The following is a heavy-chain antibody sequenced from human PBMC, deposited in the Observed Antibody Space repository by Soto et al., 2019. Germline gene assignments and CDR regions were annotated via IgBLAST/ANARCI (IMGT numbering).Heavy chain of an antibody. CDR3: ASAVTTDYYYYYGMDV. CDR2: IIPIFGTA. J-gene: IGHJ6*02. V-gene: IGHV1-69*13. CDR1: GGTFSSYA. D-gene: IGHD4-4*01. Sequence: ASVKVSCKASGGTFSSYAISWVRQAPGQGLEWMGGIIPIFGTANYAQKFQGRVTITADESTSTAYMELSSLRSEDTAVYYCASAVTTDYYYYYGMDVWGQGTTVTVSS.